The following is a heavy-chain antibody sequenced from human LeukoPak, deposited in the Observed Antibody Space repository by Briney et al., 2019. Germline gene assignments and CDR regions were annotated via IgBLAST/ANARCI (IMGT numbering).Heavy chain of an antibody. D-gene: IGHD3-22*01. CDR3: AKDYRHYDSSGYATYYFDY. V-gene: IGHV3-23*01. CDR2: ISGSGGST. CDR1: GLTFSSYA. J-gene: IGHJ4*02. Sequence: GGSLRLSCAASGLTFSSYAMSWVRQAPGKGLEWVSAISGSGGSTYYADSVKGRFTISRDNSKNTLYLQMNSLRAEDTAVYYCAKDYRHYDSSGYATYYFDYWGQGTLVTVSS.